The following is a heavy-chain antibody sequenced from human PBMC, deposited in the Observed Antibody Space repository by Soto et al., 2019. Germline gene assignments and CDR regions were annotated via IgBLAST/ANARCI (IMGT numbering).Heavy chain of an antibody. J-gene: IGHJ5*01. CDR1: GVCFGSGGYY. CDR3: ATYGVLINSASGLDS. D-gene: IGHD3-16*01. CDR2: VYYTGAT. V-gene: IGHV4-61*08. Sequence: PXATLSLTCGVWGVCFGSGGYYWIWIRQPPGKGLEYIGYVYYTGATRYNPSLQSRVTISEDRSKNQFSLTLTSVTAADTAVYYCATYGVLINSASGLDSWGLGKLVTVSS.